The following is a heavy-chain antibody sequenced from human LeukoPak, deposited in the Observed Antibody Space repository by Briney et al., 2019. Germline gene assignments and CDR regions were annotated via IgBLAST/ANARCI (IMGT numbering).Heavy chain of an antibody. D-gene: IGHD3-22*01. Sequence: SVKVSCKAARAPFTSSAIRSGRQAPGQGLEWMGRIIPILGIANYAQKFQGRVTITADKSTSTAYMELSSLRSEDTAVYYCARDYYESSGYYPFDCWGQGTLVTVSS. J-gene: IGHJ4*02. CDR2: IIPILGIA. CDR3: ARDYYESSGYYPFDC. CDR1: RAPFTSSA. V-gene: IGHV1-69*04.